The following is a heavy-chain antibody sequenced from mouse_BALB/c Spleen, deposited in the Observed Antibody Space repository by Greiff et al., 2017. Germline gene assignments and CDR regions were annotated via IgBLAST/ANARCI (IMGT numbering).Heavy chain of an antibody. CDR1: GYTFTSYY. J-gene: IGHJ3*01. D-gene: IGHD2-14*01. V-gene: IGHV1S81*02. Sequence: VQLQQSGAELVKPGASVKLSCKASGYTFTSYYMSWVKQRPGQGLEWIGEINPSNGGTNFNEKFKSKATLTVDKSSSTAYMQLSSLTSEDSAVYYCTRWYDGAWFAYWGQGTLVTVSA. CDR3: TRWYDGAWFAY. CDR2: INPSNGGT.